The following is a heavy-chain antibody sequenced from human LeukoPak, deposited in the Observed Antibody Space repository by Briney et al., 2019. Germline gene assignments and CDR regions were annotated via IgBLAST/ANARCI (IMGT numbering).Heavy chain of an antibody. CDR3: ARAPTGDY. J-gene: IGHJ4*02. CDR2: INPSGDYT. V-gene: IGHV1-46*01. Sequence: ASVKVSCKASGYTFTSYYMHWVRQAPGQGLEWMGIINPSGDYTTYARKFQGRVTMTRDTSTSTVYMELSSLRSEDTAVYYCARAPTGDYWGQGTLVTVSS. D-gene: IGHD1-14*01. CDR1: GYTFTSYY.